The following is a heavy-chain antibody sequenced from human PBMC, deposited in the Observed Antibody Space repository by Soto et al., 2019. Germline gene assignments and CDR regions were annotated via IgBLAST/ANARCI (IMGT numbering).Heavy chain of an antibody. CDR3: AAEYSVADNYYYGMDV. V-gene: IGHV1-58*01. J-gene: IGHJ6*02. CDR1: GFTFTSSA. D-gene: IGHD6-19*01. Sequence: GALVKLSCKTSGFTFTSSAVQWLRKTRGQRLEWIGWIVVGSGNTNYAQKFQERVTITRDMSTSTAYMELSSLRSEDTAVYYCAAEYSVADNYYYGMDVWGQGTTVTVSS. CDR2: IVVGSGNT.